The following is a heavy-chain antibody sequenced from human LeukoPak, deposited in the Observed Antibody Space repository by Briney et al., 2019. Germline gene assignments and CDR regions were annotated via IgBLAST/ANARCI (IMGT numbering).Heavy chain of an antibody. V-gene: IGHV4-39*01. D-gene: IGHD2/OR15-2a*01. CDR2: VYYSGST. CDR3: ARNITSGYFDY. Sequence: SETLSLTCSVSGGSFIGTPHYWAWIRQPPGKGLEWIGSVYYSGSTTYSPSLKSRVTISVGRSQNQFSLRLTSVTGADTAVYFCARNITSGYFDYWGPGIPVTVSS. J-gene: IGHJ4*02. CDR1: GGSFIGTPHY.